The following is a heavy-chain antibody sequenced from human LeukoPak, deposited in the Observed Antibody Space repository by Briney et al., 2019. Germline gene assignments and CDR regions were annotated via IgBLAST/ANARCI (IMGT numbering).Heavy chain of an antibody. D-gene: IGHD1-26*01. CDR3: ARMPVGGTADF. V-gene: IGHV4-61*01. CDR1: GDSVNSGRYY. J-gene: IGHJ4*02. CDR2: IDYAGSA. Sequence: SEALSLTCTVSGDSVNSGRYYWSWIRQPPGKSLEWIGLIDYAGSANYHPSLRGRVTLSIDTSKNQFSLKLSSVTAADTAKFYCARMPVGGTADFWGQGTLVTVSS.